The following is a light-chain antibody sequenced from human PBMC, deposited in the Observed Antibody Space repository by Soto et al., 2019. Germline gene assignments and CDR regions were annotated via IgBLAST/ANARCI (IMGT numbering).Light chain of an antibody. Sequence: EIVVTQSPATLSVSPGERATLSCRATQSVRSDVAWYQQKPGQAPRLLIYGASTRATGTPARFSGSGSGTEFTLTISILQSEDFAFYYCQQYKNWPPWTFGQGTKVDIK. CDR3: QQYKNWPPWT. J-gene: IGKJ1*01. CDR2: GAS. V-gene: IGKV3-15*01. CDR1: QSVRSD.